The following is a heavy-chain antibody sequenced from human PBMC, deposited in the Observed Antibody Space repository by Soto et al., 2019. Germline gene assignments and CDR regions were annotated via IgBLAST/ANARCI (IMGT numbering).Heavy chain of an antibody. J-gene: IGHJ4*02. V-gene: IGHV1-69*01. D-gene: IGHD6-19*01. Sequence: QVQLVPSGAEGKKPGSLVEVSCKASGGTFSRYSFSWVRPAPGQGPEWVGGIIPILGTAKNAQKVQGRVTITADESTSTAYMELSSLRSEDTAVYYCASEGVYSSGCLGYWGQGTLVTVSS. CDR2: IIPILGTA. CDR1: GGTFSRYS. CDR3: ASEGVYSSGCLGY.